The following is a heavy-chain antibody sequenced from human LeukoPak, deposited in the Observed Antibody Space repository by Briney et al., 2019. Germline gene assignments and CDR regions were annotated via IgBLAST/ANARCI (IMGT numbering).Heavy chain of an antibody. CDR3: ARDRRGYSGSNTNNWFDP. V-gene: IGHV3-48*03. D-gene: IGHD5-12*01. Sequence: GGSLRLSCVGSGFTFSSYEMNWVRQAPGKGLEWLSYIGSSDSTTHYADSVKGRFTISRDNAKNSLYLQMNSLRVEDTAVYYCARDRRGYSGSNTNNWFDPWGQGTLVTVSS. CDR2: IGSSDSTT. CDR1: GFTFSSYE. J-gene: IGHJ5*02.